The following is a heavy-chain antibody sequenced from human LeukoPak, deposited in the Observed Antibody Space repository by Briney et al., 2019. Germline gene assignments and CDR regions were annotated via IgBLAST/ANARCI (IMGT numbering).Heavy chain of an antibody. V-gene: IGHV4-30-4*01. CDR2: IYYSGST. J-gene: IGHJ4*02. D-gene: IGHD3-9*01. Sequence: PQTPSLTCTVSGDSISSGDYYWSWIRQPPGKGLEWIGYIYYSGSTYYNPSLKSRVTISVDTSKNQFSLKLSSVTAADTAVYYCARVSDILTSYYDYWGQGTLVTVSS. CDR3: ARVSDILTSYYDY. CDR1: GDSISSGDYY.